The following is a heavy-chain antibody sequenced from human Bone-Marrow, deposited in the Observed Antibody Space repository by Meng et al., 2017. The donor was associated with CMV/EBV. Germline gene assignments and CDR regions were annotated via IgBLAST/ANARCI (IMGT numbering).Heavy chain of an antibody. CDR3: ARDVRGATPGYYYGMDV. CDR1: GFTFDDYG. Sequence: RGSLRLSCAASGFTFDDYGMSWVRQAPGKGLEWVSGINWNGGSTGYADSVKGRFTISRDNAKNSLYLQMNSLRAEDTALYHCARDVRGATPGYYYGMDVWGQGTTVTVSS. J-gene: IGHJ6*02. CDR2: INWNGGST. D-gene: IGHD1-26*01. V-gene: IGHV3-20*01.